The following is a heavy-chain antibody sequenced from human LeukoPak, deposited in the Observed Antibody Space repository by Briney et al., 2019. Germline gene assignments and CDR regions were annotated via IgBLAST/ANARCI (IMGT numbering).Heavy chain of an antibody. D-gene: IGHD3-10*01. Sequence: GGSLRLSCVGSGFTLSHYEMNWVRQAPGKGLEWVAVISYDGSNKYYADSVKGRFTISRDNSKNTLYLQMNSLRAEDTAVYYCAKEWFGYWGQGTLVTVSS. J-gene: IGHJ4*02. CDR3: AKEWFGY. V-gene: IGHV3-30*18. CDR2: ISYDGSNK. CDR1: GFTLSHYE.